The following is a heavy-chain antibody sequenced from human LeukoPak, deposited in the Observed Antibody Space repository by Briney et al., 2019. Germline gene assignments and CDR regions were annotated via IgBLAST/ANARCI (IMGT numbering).Heavy chain of an antibody. CDR1: GFTFSSYA. V-gene: IGHV3-30*04. Sequence: GGSLRLSCAASGFTFSSYAMHWVRQAPGKGLEWVAVISYDGSNKYYADSVKGRFTISRDNSKNTLYLQMNSLRAEDTAVYYCARVLLGFGELTHHYYYGMDVWGQGTTVTVSS. J-gene: IGHJ6*02. D-gene: IGHD3-10*01. CDR3: ARVLLGFGELTHHYYYGMDV. CDR2: ISYDGSNK.